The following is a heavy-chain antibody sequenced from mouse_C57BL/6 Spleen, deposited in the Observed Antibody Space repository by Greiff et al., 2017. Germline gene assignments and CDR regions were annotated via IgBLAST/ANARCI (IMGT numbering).Heavy chain of an antibody. J-gene: IGHJ4*01. CDR3: ARSRAVVAYYYAMDY. CDR2: IYPGDGDT. Sequence: VQLVESGPELVKPGASVKISCKASGYAFSSSWMNWVKQRPGKGLEWIGRIYPGDGDTNYNGKFKGKATLTADKSSSTAYMQLSSLTSEDSAVYFCARSRAVVAYYYAMDYWGQGTSVTVSS. V-gene: IGHV1-82*01. D-gene: IGHD1-1*01. CDR1: GYAFSSSW.